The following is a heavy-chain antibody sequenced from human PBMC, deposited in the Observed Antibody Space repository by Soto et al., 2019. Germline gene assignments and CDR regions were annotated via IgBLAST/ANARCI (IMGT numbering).Heavy chain of an antibody. CDR2: IKQDGSEK. V-gene: IGHV3-7*01. Sequence: EVQLVESGGGLVQPGGSLRLSCAASGFTFSSYWMSWVRQAPGKGLEWVANIKQDGSEKYYVDSVKGRFTISRDNAKNSLYLQMNSLRAEDTAVYYCAREPGYSSGWGPYYYYGMDVWGQGTTVTVSS. J-gene: IGHJ6*02. CDR3: AREPGYSSGWGPYYYYGMDV. D-gene: IGHD6-19*01. CDR1: GFTFSSYW.